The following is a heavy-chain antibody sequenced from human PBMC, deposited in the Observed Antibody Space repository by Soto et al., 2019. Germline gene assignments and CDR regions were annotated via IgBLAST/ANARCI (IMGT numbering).Heavy chain of an antibody. Sequence: ASVKVSCKVSGYTLTELSMHWVRQAPGKGLEWMGGFDPEDGETIYAQKFQGRVTMTEDTSTDTAYMELSSLRSEDTAVYYCARALYYYDNSGLSDWGQGSLVTVSS. J-gene: IGHJ4*02. CDR1: GYTLTELS. CDR2: FDPEDGET. D-gene: IGHD3-22*01. V-gene: IGHV1-24*01. CDR3: ARALYYYDNSGLSD.